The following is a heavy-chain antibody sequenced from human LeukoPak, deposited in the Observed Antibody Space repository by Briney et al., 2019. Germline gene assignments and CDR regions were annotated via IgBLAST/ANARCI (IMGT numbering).Heavy chain of an antibody. V-gene: IGHV4-61*02. CDR2: IYTSGNI. CDR1: GVSSSSGTYY. Sequence: PSQTLSLTCTVSGVSSSSGTYYWSWIRQPAEKGLEWIGRIYTSGNINYNPSLKSRVTISVDTSKNQFSLNLSSVTAADTAVYYCARGQNYDFWSGYSFDYWGQGTLVTVSS. J-gene: IGHJ4*02. D-gene: IGHD3-3*01. CDR3: ARGQNYDFWSGYSFDY.